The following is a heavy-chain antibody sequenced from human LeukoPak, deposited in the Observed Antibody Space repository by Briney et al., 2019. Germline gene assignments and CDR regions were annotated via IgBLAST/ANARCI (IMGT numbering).Heavy chain of an antibody. D-gene: IGHD1-26*01. V-gene: IGHV3-23*01. J-gene: IGHJ4*02. CDR2: ISGSGNST. Sequence: GGSLRLSCAASGFTFSTYAMTWVRQAPGKGLEWVSGISGSGNSTYYEDSVKGRFTISRDNSKNTLYLQMNSLRAEDTALYYCAKGPKRGALDYWGQGTQVTVSS. CDR1: GFTFSTYA. CDR3: AKGPKRGALDY.